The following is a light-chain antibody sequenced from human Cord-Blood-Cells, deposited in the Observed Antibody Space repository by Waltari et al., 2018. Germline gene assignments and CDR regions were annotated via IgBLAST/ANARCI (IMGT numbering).Light chain of an antibody. V-gene: IGLV2-23*01. CDR1: SSDVGGYNL. CDR2: EGS. Sequence: QSALTQPASVSGSPGQSITIPCTGTSSDVGGYNLVSWYQQHPGKAPKLMIYEGSTRPSGVSNRCSGSKSGNTASLTISGLQAEDEADYYCCSYAGSSTWVFGGGTELTVL. J-gene: IGLJ3*02. CDR3: CSYAGSSTWV.